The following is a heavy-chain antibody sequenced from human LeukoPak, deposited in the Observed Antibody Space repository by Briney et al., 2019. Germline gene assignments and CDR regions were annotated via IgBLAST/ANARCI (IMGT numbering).Heavy chain of an antibody. CDR1: GFTFSSHG. Sequence: PGGSLRLSCAASGFTFSSHGMNWVRQAPGKGPEWVSGFSGSDGSAYYADSVKGRFTISRDNSKNTLYLQMNSLRADDTAVSYCAKPLYNSGWYGGGDSWGQGTLVTVSS. CDR2: FSGSDGSA. V-gene: IGHV3-23*01. J-gene: IGHJ5*02. CDR3: AKPLYNSGWYGGGDS. D-gene: IGHD6-19*01.